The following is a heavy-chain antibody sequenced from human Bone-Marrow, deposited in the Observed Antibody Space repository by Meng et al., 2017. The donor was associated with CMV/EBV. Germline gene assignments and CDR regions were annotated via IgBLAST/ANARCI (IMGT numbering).Heavy chain of an antibody. D-gene: IGHD3-3*01. Sequence: SVKVSCKASGYTFTGYYMHWVRQAPGQGLEWMGWINPILGIANYAQKFQGRVTITADKSTSTAYMELSSLRSEDTAVYYCASHTVYDFWSGSYYYYGMDVWGQGTTVTVSS. CDR1: GYTFTGYY. CDR2: INPILGIA. V-gene: IGHV1-69*10. J-gene: IGHJ6*02. CDR3: ASHTVYDFWSGSYYYYGMDV.